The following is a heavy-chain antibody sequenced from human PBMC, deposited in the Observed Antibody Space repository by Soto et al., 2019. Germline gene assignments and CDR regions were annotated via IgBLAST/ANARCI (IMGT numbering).Heavy chain of an antibody. V-gene: IGHV3-21*01. CDR1: GFTFSSYS. Sequence: GGSLRLSCAASGFTFSSYSMNWVRQAPGKGLEWVSSISSSSSYIYYADSVKGRFTISRDNAKNSLYLQMNSLRAEDTAVYYCARDGVTPYYDILTGSYRGGYYYYYGMDVWGQGTTVTVS. CDR3: ARDGVTPYYDILTGSYRGGYYYYYGMDV. CDR2: ISSSSSYI. D-gene: IGHD3-9*01. J-gene: IGHJ6*02.